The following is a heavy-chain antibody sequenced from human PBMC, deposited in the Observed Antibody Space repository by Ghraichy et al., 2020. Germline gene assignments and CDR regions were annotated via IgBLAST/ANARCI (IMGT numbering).Heavy chain of an antibody. V-gene: IGHV1-3*01. J-gene: IGHJ1*01. Sequence: ASVKVSCKASGYTFTSYAMHWVRQAPGQRLEWMGWINAGNGNTKYSQKFQGRVTITRDTSASTAYMELSSLRSEDTAVYYCARPRELGEPVRPGNEFQHWGQGTLVTVSS. CDR1: GYTFTSYA. CDR3: ARPRELGEPVRPGNEFQH. D-gene: IGHD4-23*01. CDR2: INAGNGNT.